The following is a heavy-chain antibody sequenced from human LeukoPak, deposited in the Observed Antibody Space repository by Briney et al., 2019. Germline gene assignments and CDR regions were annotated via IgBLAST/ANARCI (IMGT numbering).Heavy chain of an antibody. V-gene: IGHV3-23*01. CDR3: AKDQYQLLVRSYYYYGMDV. D-gene: IGHD2-2*01. J-gene: IGHJ6*04. CDR1: GFTFSSYA. CDR2: ISGSGGST. Sequence: GGSLRLSCAASGFTFSSYAMSRVRRAPGKGLEWVSAISGSGGSTYYADSVKGRFTISRDNSKNTLYLQMNSLRAEDTAVYYCAKDQYQLLVRSYYYYGMDVWGKGTTVTVSS.